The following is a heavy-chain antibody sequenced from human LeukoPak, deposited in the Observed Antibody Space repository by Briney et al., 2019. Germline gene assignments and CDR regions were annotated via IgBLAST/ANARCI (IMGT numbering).Heavy chain of an antibody. Sequence: ASVKVSCKAFGYTFGNYGLSWVRQAPGQGLEWMGWISVFSGNTKYAQKFQGRVTLTTDISTNTAHMELRSLRSDDTAVYYCARDRLYGPYFYDSSGYPKEYYFDYWGQGTLVTVSS. CDR1: GYTFGNYG. V-gene: IGHV1-18*01. D-gene: IGHD3-22*01. CDR2: ISVFSGNT. CDR3: ARDRLYGPYFYDSSGYPKEYYFDY. J-gene: IGHJ4*02.